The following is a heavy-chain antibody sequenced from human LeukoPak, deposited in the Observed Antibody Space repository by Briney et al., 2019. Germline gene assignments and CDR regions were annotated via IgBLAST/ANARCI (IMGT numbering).Heavy chain of an antibody. V-gene: IGHV1-69*06. CDR2: IIPIFGTA. Sequence: SVKVSSKACRYTFTSYGISWVRQAPGPGLEWMGGIIPIFGTANYAQKFQGRVTITADKSTSTAYMELSSLRSEDTAVYYCARERVGITMIFDYWSQGPLVTVSS. CDR1: RYTFTSYG. J-gene: IGHJ4*02. D-gene: IGHD3-22*01. CDR3: ARERVGITMIFDY.